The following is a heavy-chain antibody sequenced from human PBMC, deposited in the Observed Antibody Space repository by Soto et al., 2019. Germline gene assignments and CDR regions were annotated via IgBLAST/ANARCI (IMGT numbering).Heavy chain of an antibody. V-gene: IGHV4-39*01. CDR2: IYYSGST. Sequence: SETQSLTSTFSGVNIRSGDYYWGWIRQSPGKGLQWIGSIYYSGSTYYNPSLKSRVTISIDTSKNQFSLKLSSVTAADTAVYYCARHTDIVSSTVYNWGQGILVTVSS. CDR3: ARHTDIVSSTVYN. D-gene: IGHD5-12*01. J-gene: IGHJ4*02. CDR1: GVNIRSGDYY.